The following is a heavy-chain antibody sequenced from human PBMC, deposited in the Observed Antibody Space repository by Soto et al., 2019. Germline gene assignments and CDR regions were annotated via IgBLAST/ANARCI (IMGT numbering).Heavy chain of an antibody. CDR1: GYTFSNYG. J-gene: IGHJ1*01. D-gene: IGHD6-13*01. V-gene: IGHV1-18*04. CDR2: ISGYNGNT. CDR3: ARGGSSWSAEYYQH. Sequence: QVRLVQSGAEVKKPGASVKVSCKASGYTFSNYGISWVRQAPGQGPEWMGWISGYNGNTKYAQKFQGRVTMTTDTSTSTAYMEVRSLRSDDTAVYYCARGGSSWSAEYYQHWGKGPLVIVSS.